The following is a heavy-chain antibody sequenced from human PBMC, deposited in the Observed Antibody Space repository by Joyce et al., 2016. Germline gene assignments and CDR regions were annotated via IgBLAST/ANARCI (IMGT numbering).Heavy chain of an antibody. D-gene: IGHD3-22*01. Sequence: QLVESGGGLVQPGGSLKLSCAASGFTFSDSAVYWVRQASGKGLEWFGRIRSKADNYATAYGASVKGRFIISRDDSKNTAYLQMNSLKTEDTAMYFCTRYYDNRCDLWGRGTLVTVSS. CDR3: TRYYDNRCDL. V-gene: IGHV3-73*02. CDR2: IRSKADNYAT. J-gene: IGHJ2*01. CDR1: GFTFSDSA.